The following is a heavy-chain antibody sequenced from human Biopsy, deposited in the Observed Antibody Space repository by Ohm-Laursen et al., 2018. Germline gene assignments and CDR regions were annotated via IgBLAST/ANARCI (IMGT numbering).Heavy chain of an antibody. CDR1: GGSASDSFHF. Sequence: SETLSLTCTVSGGSASDSFHFWSWIRQPPGKGLEWIGDVYYSGTTNYNPSLKSQLTISVDTSKNQFSLNLNSVTAADTAVYFCARDVKRYCSGTSCYSGYFGMDVWGQGTTVTVS. V-gene: IGHV4-61*01. J-gene: IGHJ6*02. CDR2: VYYSGTT. D-gene: IGHD2-2*01. CDR3: ARDVKRYCSGTSCYSGYFGMDV.